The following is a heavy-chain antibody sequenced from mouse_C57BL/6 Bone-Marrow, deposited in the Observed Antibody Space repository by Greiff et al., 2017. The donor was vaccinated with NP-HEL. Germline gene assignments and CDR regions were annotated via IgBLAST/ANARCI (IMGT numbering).Heavy chain of an antibody. J-gene: IGHJ4*01. D-gene: IGHD2-5*01. CDR1: GFSLTSYG. CDR2: IWRGGSK. V-gene: IGHV2-5*01. CDR3: AIYYSNYGAMDY. Sequence: VKLMESGPGLVQPSQSLSITCTVSGFSLTSYGVHWVRQSPGKGLEWLGVIWRGGSKDYNAAFMSRLSITKDNSKSQVFFKMNSLQADDTAIYYCAIYYSNYGAMDYWGQGTSVTVSS.